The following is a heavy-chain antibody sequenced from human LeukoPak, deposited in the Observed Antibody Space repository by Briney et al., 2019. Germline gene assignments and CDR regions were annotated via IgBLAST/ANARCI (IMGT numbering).Heavy chain of an antibody. V-gene: IGHV1-18*01. Sequence: ASVKVSCKASGYTFTSYGISWVRQAPGQGLEWMGWISAYNGNTNYAQKLQSRVTMTTDRSTSTAYMELRSLRSDDTAVYYCARDGPLIVVVVAANYYYGMDVWGQGTTVTVSS. D-gene: IGHD2-15*01. J-gene: IGHJ6*02. CDR2: ISAYNGNT. CDR1: GYTFTSYG. CDR3: ARDGPLIVVVVAANYYYGMDV.